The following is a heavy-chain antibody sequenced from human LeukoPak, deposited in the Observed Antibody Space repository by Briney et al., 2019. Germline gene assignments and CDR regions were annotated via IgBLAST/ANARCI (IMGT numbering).Heavy chain of an antibody. CDR3: ASDITKVVTQGLIHY. J-gene: IGHJ4*02. Sequence: ASVKVSCKASGYTFTSYGISWVRQAPGQGLEWMGWISAYNGNTNYAQKLQGRVTMTTDTSTSTAYMELRSLRSDDTAVYYCASDITKVVTQGLIHYWGQGKLVTVSS. D-gene: IGHD4-23*01. V-gene: IGHV1-18*01. CDR2: ISAYNGNT. CDR1: GYTFTSYG.